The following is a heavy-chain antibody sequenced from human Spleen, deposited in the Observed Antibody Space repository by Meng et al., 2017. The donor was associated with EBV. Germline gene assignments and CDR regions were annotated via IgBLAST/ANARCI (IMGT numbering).Heavy chain of an antibody. J-gene: IGHJ4*02. D-gene: IGHD3-3*01. CDR1: GDTLNTYW. V-gene: IGHV1-46*02. CDR2: INPTGGKT. CDR3: ALRGFWSGYYRDY. Sequence: VQLVQSGAEVKKPGASVKISCKTFGDTLNTYWIHWVRQAPGQGPEWVGIINPTGGKTTYAQKFQGRVTVTSDTSTNTVYMDLRSLRSEDTAVYYCALRGFWSGYYRDYWGQGTLVTVSS.